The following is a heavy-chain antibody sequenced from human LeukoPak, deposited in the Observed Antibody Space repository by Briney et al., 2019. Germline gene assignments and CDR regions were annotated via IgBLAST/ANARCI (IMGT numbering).Heavy chain of an antibody. V-gene: IGHV4-59*08. CDR3: ARLFGDYETPAFDI. Sequence: SETLSLTCTVSGGSISSYYWSWIRQHPGKGLEWIGYIYYSGSTYYNPSLKSRVTISVDTSKNQFSLKLSSVTAADTAVYYCARLFGDYETPAFDIWGQGTMVTVS. CDR1: GGSISSYY. CDR2: IYYSGST. D-gene: IGHD4-17*01. J-gene: IGHJ3*02.